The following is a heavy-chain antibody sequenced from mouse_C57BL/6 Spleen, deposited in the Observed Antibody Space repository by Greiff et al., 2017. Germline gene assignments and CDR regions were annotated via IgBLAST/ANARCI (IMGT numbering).Heavy chain of an antibody. J-gene: IGHJ2*01. CDR3: TRDERTGTGCYFDY. D-gene: IGHD4-1*01. CDR2: ISSGGDYI. Sequence: EVKLMESGEGLVKPGGSLKLSCAASGFTFSSYAMSWVRQTPEKRLEWVAYISSGGDYIYYADTVKGRFTISRDNARNTLYLQMSSLKSEDTAMYYCTRDERTGTGCYFDYWGQGTTLTVSS. V-gene: IGHV5-9-1*02. CDR1: GFTFSSYA.